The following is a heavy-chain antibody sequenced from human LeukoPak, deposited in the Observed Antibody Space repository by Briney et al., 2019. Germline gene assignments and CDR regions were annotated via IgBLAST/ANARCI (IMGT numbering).Heavy chain of an antibody. V-gene: IGHV3-48*03. CDR2: ISTSDAT. D-gene: IGHD6-19*01. Sequence: PGGSLRLSCAASGFTFSSYEMNWVRQAPGKGLEWISYISTSDATMYADSVKGRFTISRDNAKNSLYLQMNSLRAVDTAVYYCARHNGWYDYWGQGTLVTVSS. CDR3: ARHNGWYDY. J-gene: IGHJ4*02. CDR1: GFTFSSYE.